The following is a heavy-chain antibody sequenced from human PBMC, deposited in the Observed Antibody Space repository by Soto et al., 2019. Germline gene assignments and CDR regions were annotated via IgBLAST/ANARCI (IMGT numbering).Heavy chain of an antibody. V-gene: IGHV4-39*07. D-gene: IGHD2-15*01. CDR2: IIYSGDI. CDR1: GATISSYNY. CDR3: ARRLYGGNVNWFDP. Sequence: SETMSLTCNVSGATISSYNYWGCFHKPPGKGLEWIGSIIYSGDIIYNPSLQSRVTISVDTSKNQFSLKLSSVTAADTAVYYCARRLYGGNVNWFDPLGQGTLVTVSS. J-gene: IGHJ5*02.